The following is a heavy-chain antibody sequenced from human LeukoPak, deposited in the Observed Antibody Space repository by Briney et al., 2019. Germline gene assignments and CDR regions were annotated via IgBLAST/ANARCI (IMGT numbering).Heavy chain of an antibody. J-gene: IGHJ6*02. Sequence: SVKVSCKASGGSFSRNAISWVRQAPGQGLEWMGRFIPILGIATYAQKLQGRVTITADRSTSTAYMELSSLRSEDTAVYYCARIQAVGVPVAIDAYYSYGMDVWSQGTAVTVSS. CDR3: ARIQAVGVPVAIDAYYSYGMDV. D-gene: IGHD2-2*02. CDR2: FIPILGIA. V-gene: IGHV1-69*04. CDR1: GGSFSRNA.